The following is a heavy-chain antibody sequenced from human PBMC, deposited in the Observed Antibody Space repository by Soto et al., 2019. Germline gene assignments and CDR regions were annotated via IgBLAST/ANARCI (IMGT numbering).Heavy chain of an antibody. D-gene: IGHD1-20*01. CDR3: AREYNWKDVLYGMDV. J-gene: IGHJ6*02. CDR2: ITPIFGTA. V-gene: IGHV1-69*01. CDR1: GGTFSSYA. Sequence: QVQLVQSGAEVKKPGSSVKVSCKASGGTFSSYAISWVRQAPGQGLEWMGGITPIFGTANYAQRFQGRVTITADESTSTAYMELSSLRSEDTAVFFCAREYNWKDVLYGMDVWGQGTRVTVSS.